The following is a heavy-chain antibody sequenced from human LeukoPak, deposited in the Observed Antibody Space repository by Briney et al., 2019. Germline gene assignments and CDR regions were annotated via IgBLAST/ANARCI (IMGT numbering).Heavy chain of an antibody. Sequence: ASVKVSCTASGYTFTSYGISWVRQAPGQGLEWMGGIIPIFGTANYAQKFQGRVTITADESTSTAYMELSSLRSEDTAVYYCARTLTYYYDSSGYYGEYYFDYWGQGTLVTVSS. V-gene: IGHV1-69*13. CDR2: IIPIFGTA. CDR3: ARTLTYYYDSSGYYGEYYFDY. D-gene: IGHD3-22*01. J-gene: IGHJ4*02. CDR1: GYTFTSYG.